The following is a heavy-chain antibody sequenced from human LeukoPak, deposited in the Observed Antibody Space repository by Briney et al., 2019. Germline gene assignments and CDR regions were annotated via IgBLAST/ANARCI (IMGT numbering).Heavy chain of an antibody. CDR2: IYYSGST. CDR3: ARIPYNWNDGYYFDY. D-gene: IGHD1-1*01. J-gene: IGHJ4*02. CDR1: GGSISSYY. Sequence: SETLSLTCTVSGGSISSYYWSWIRQPPGKGLKWIGYIYYSGSTNYNPSLKSRVTISVDTSKNQFSLKLSSVTAADTAVYYCARIPYNWNDGYYFDYWGQGTLVTVSS. V-gene: IGHV4-59*01.